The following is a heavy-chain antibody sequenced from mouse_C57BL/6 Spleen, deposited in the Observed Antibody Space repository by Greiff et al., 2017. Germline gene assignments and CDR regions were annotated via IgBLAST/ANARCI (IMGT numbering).Heavy chain of an antibody. CDR3: ARRYYGKRDYYAMDY. CDR2: ISSGSSTI. D-gene: IGHD1-1*01. J-gene: IGHJ4*01. Sequence: EVKLVESGGGLVKPGGSLKLSCAASGFTFSDYGMHWVRQAPEKGLEWVAYISSGSSTIYYADTVKGRFTISRDNAKNTLFLQMTSLRSEDTDMYYCARRYYGKRDYYAMDYWGQGTSVTVSS. CDR1: GFTFSDYG. V-gene: IGHV5-17*01.